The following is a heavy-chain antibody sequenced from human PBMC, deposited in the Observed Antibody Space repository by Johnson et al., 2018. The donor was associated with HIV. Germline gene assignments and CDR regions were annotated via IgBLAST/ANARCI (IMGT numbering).Heavy chain of an antibody. CDR2: ISWNSGSI. V-gene: IGHV3-9*01. D-gene: IGHD1-7*01. J-gene: IGHJ3*02. CDR3: VRVELGAFDI. Sequence: VQLVESGGGLVQPGRSLRLSCAASGFTFDDYAMHWVRQAPGKGLEWVSGISWNSGSIGYADSVKGRFTISRDNAKNSLYLQMNSLRAEDTALYYCVRVELGAFDIWGQGTMVTVSS. CDR1: GFTFDDYA.